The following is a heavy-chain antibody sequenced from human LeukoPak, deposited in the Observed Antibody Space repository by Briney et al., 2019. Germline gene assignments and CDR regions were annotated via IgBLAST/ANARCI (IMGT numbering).Heavy chain of an antibody. J-gene: IGHJ4*02. CDR3: AKDLAGATHWYFDY. D-gene: IGHD1-26*01. CDR1: GFTFSSYG. CDR2: ISYDGSNK. Sequence: PGGSLRLSCAASGFTFSSYGMHWVRQAPGKGLERVAVISYDGSNKYYADSVKGRFTISRDNSKNTLYLQMNSLRAEDTAVYYCAKDLAGATHWYFDYWGQGTLVTVSS. V-gene: IGHV3-30*18.